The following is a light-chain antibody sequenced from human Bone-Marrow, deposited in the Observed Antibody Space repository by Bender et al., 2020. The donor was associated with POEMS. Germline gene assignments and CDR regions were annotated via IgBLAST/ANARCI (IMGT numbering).Light chain of an antibody. Sequence: QSVLTQPPSASGTPGQRVTISCSGSSSNIGTNPVNWYQQLPGTAPKLLIYINNQRPSGVPDRVSGSKSGTSASLAISGRQSEDEADYYCAAWEDSLNGWVFGGGTKLTVL. CDR3: AAWEDSLNGWV. J-gene: IGLJ3*02. CDR1: SSNIGTNP. V-gene: IGLV1-44*01. CDR2: INN.